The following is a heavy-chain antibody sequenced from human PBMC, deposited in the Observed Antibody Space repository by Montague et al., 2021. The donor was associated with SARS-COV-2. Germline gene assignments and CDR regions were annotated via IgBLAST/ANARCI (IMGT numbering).Heavy chain of an antibody. D-gene: IGHD3-22*01. V-gene: IGHV4-59*01. CDR3: ARGIPRPMRWLLVVDDAFDI. J-gene: IGHJ3*02. CDR1: GGSISSYY. CDR2: IYYSGST. Sequence: SETLSLTCTVAGGSISSYYWSWIRQPPGKGLEWIGYIYYSGSTNYNPSLKSRATISVDTSKNQFSLKLSSVTAADTAVYCCARGIPRPMRWLLVVDDAFDIWGQGTVVTVSS.